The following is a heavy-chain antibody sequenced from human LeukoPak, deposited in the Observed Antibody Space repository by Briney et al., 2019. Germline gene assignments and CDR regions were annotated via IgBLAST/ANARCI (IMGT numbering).Heavy chain of an antibody. CDR3: AKPTTSATRWLDP. V-gene: IGHV3-23*01. Sequence: GGSLRLSCAASGFTFSNVWMAWVRQAPGKGLEWVSAITGSGSDTYYADSVKGRFTIPRDNSKSTLYLQMDSLRAEDTATYYCAKPTTSATRWLDPWGQGTLVTVSS. CDR2: ITGSGSDT. J-gene: IGHJ5*02. CDR1: GFTFSNVW. D-gene: IGHD4-11*01.